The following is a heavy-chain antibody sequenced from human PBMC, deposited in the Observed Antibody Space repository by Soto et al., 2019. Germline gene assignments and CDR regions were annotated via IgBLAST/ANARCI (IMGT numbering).Heavy chain of an antibody. CDR1: GYTFANYG. V-gene: IGHV1-3*04. Sequence: QVHLVQSGAEVERPGASVKVSCKASGYTFANYGIHWVRQAPGHRLEWMGWISTANGKTKYSEKFQGRVTLTRDTYATTAYMEVSSLQIEDTAVYYCARGTLRYYAMDVWGQGTTVTVSS. CDR2: ISTANGKT. J-gene: IGHJ6*02. CDR3: ARGTLRYYAMDV. D-gene: IGHD4-17*01.